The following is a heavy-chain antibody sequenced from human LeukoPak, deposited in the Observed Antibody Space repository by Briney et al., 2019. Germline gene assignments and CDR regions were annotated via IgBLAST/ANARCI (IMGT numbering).Heavy chain of an antibody. D-gene: IGHD1/OR15-1a*01. J-gene: IGHJ4*02. V-gene: IGHV5-51*01. CDR1: GYSFTSYW. Sequence: GESLKISCEGSGYSFTSYWIGWVRQMPGKGLEWMGIIYPGDSDTRYSPSFEGQVSFSADKSINTAYLQWSSLKASDTAMYYCARRNTDFDYWGQGTLVTVSS. CDR3: ARRNTDFDY. CDR2: IYPGDSDT.